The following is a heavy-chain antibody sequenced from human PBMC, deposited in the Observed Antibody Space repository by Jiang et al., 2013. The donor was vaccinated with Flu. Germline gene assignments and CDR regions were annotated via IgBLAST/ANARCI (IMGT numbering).Heavy chain of an antibody. CDR1: GYTFSSYW. J-gene: IGHJ4*02. D-gene: IGHD4-23*01. CDR2: IYPGGSRL. Sequence: GAEVKKPGESLKISCKGSGYTFSSYWIGWVRQMPGKGLEWIGIIYPGGSRLRYSPSFQGQVTISADKSINTAYLQWSSLKASDTAMYYCARGRGDGGKYPFQYWGQGNPGHRLL. V-gene: IGHV5-51*03. CDR3: ARGRGDGGKYPFQY.